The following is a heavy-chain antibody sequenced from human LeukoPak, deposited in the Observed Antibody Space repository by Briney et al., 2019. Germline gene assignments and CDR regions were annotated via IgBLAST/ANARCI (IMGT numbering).Heavy chain of an antibody. CDR1: GFIFRNYW. CDR2: VSADGGST. J-gene: IGHJ4*02. D-gene: IGHD2-15*01. Sequence: GGSLRLSCAASGFIFRNYWMSWVRQAPGKGLEWVSVVSADGGSTYYADSVKGRFTISRDNSKNTLYLQMNSLRVEDTAIYYCAKGEHFSSYCPLDFWGQGTLVTVSS. V-gene: IGHV3-23*01. CDR3: AKGEHFSSYCPLDF.